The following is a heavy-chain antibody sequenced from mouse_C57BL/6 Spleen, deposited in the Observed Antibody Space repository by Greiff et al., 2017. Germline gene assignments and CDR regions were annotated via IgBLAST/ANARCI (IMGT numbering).Heavy chain of an antibody. D-gene: IGHD2-10*01. J-gene: IGHJ4*01. V-gene: IGHV1-18*01. CDR3: ARKSYSYAMDY. CDR2: INPNNGGT. CDR1: GYTFTDYN. Sequence: VQLQQSGPELVKPGASVKIPCKASGYTFTDYNMDWVKQSHGKSLEWIGDINPNNGGTIYNQKFKGKATLTVDKSSSTAYMELRSLTSEDTAVHYCARKSYSYAMDYGGKGTTVTVSS.